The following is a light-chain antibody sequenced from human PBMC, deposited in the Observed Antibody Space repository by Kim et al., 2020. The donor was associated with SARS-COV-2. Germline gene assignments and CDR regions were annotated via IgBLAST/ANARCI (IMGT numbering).Light chain of an antibody. J-gene: IGKJ3*01. CDR3: QQYKTYFT. Sequence: DIQMTQSPSTLSASVGDRVTITCRASESISSWLAWYQQKPGKAPKLLIYKASSLESGVPSRFSGSGSGTDFTLTISSLQPDDFATYYCQQYKTYFTFGPGTKVDIK. CDR2: KAS. V-gene: IGKV1-5*03. CDR1: ESISSW.